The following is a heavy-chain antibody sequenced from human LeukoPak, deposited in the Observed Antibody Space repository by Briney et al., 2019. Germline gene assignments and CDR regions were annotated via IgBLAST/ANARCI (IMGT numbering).Heavy chain of an antibody. V-gene: IGHV1-3*01. CDR3: ARSNDGDY. CDR2: INAGNGNT. J-gene: IGHJ4*02. CDR1: GYTFSTYA. Sequence: ASVKVSCKASGYTFSTYAIHWVRQAPGQRLEWMGWINAGNGNTRYSQKFQGRVTITRDTSASTAYMELSSLTSEDTAVHYCARSNDGDYWGQGTLVTVSS. D-gene: IGHD5-24*01.